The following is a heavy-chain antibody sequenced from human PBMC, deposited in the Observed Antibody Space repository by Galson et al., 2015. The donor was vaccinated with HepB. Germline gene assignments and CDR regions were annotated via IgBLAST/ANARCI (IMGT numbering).Heavy chain of an antibody. D-gene: IGHD6-19*01. CDR1: GFTFSSYA. CDR3: ARDGEVGGSGWYFGYFQH. Sequence: SLRLSCAASGFTFSSYAMHWVRQAPGKGLEWVAVISYDGSNKYYADSVKGRFTISRDNSKNTLYLQMNSLRAEDTAVYYCARDGEVGGSGWYFGYFQHWGQGTLVTVSS. V-gene: IGHV3-30*04. CDR2: ISYDGSNK. J-gene: IGHJ1*01.